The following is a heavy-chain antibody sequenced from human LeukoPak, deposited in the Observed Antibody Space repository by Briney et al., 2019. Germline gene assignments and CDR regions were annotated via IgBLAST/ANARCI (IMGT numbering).Heavy chain of an antibody. D-gene: IGHD5-12*01. Sequence: PGGSLRLSCAASGFLVSHNYMSWVRQAPGKGLEWGSSIYRGGSTYYAEAGKGRFTISRDNSKNILFLQMNNLRSDDTALYYCVSPTADYPFLYYFDSWGQGTLVTVSS. J-gene: IGHJ4*02. CDR1: GFLVSHNY. CDR2: IYRGGST. V-gene: IGHV3-53*05. CDR3: VSPTADYPFLYYFDS.